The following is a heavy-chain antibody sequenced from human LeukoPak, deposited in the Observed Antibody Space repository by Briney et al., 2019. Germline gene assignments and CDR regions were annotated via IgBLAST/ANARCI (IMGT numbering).Heavy chain of an antibody. Sequence: GGSLRLSCAASGFTFDEYGMSWVRQAPGKGLEWVSGINWNGGSTGYADPVKGRFTISRDNAKNSLYLQMNSLRAEDTALYYCARDIGGYSYGDWGQGTLVTVSS. CDR3: ARDIGGYSYGD. J-gene: IGHJ4*02. D-gene: IGHD5-18*01. CDR2: INWNGGST. CDR1: GFTFDEYG. V-gene: IGHV3-20*04.